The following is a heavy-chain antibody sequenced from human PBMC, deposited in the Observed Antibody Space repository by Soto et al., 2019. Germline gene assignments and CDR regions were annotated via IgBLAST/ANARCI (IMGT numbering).Heavy chain of an antibody. J-gene: IGHJ4*02. CDR1: GYTFTSYA. CDR2: INAGNGNT. Sequence: QVQLVQSGAEVKKPGASVKVSCKASGYTFTSYAMHWVRQAPGQRLEWMGWINAGNGNTKYSQKFQGRVTITRDTSASTDYMELSSLRSEDTAVYYCARVVAVAGHFDYWGQGTLVTVSS. D-gene: IGHD6-19*01. V-gene: IGHV1-3*01. CDR3: ARVVAVAGHFDY.